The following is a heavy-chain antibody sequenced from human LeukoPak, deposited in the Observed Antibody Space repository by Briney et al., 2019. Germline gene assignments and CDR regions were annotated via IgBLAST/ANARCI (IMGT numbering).Heavy chain of an antibody. Sequence: ASVKVYCKASGYTFTSYGISWVRQAPGQGLEWMGWISAYNGNTNYAQKLQGRVTMTTDTSTSTAYMELRSLRSDDTAVYYCARGGGGSGSYYNVYYYYGMDVWGQGTTVTVSS. CDR1: GYTFTSYG. J-gene: IGHJ6*02. CDR2: ISAYNGNT. V-gene: IGHV1-18*01. CDR3: ARGGGGSGSYYNVYYYYGMDV. D-gene: IGHD3-10*01.